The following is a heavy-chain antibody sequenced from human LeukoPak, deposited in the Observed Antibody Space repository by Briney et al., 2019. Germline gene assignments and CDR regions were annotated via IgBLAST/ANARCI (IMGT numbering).Heavy chain of an antibody. J-gene: IGHJ4*02. CDR1: GFTFSSYE. V-gene: IGHV3-48*03. Sequence: GGSLRLSCAASGFTFSSYEMNWVRQAPGKGLEWVSYISSSGSTIYYADSVKGRFTISRDNAKNTLYLQMNSLRAEDTAVYYCARDFLPPGIGYDYNYWGQGTPVTVSS. CDR2: ISSSGSTI. D-gene: IGHD5-12*01. CDR3: ARDFLPPGIGYDYNY.